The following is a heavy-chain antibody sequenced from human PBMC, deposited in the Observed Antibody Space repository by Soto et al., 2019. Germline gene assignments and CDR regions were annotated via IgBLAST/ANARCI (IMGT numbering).Heavy chain of an antibody. CDR2: IKQDGSDK. V-gene: IGHV3-7*03. Sequence: EVPLVESGGGLVQPGGSLRLSCAGSGFTLSTYWVNWVRQAPGKGLEWVANIKQDGSDKNYADSVKGRFTISRDNAKNSVFLEMNSLRAEDTAVYYCAGSSGWIHSHWGQGTQVSVSS. D-gene: IGHD6-6*01. CDR3: AGSSGWIHSH. CDR1: GFTLSTYW. J-gene: IGHJ4*02.